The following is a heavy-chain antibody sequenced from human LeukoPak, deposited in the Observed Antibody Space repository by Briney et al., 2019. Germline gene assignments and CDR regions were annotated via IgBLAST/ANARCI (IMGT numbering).Heavy chain of an antibody. V-gene: IGHV4-4*07. CDR1: GGSISSYY. J-gene: IGHJ4*02. CDR2: IQVSGST. Sequence: PSETLSLTCTVSGGSISSYYWSWIRQPAGKGLEWIGRIQVSGSTDYNPSLESRVTMSLDTSKNQFSLRLSSVTAADTAVYYCARKSDYFDNWGQGTLVTVSS. CDR3: ARKSDYFDN.